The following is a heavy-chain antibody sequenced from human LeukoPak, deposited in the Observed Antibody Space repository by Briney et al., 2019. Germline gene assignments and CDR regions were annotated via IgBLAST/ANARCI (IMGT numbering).Heavy chain of an antibody. V-gene: IGHV3-53*01. CDR3: ASGKETSMAQGY. D-gene: IGHD5-18*01. Sequence: GGSLRLSCAVSGFTFSSNYMTWVRQAPGKGLEWGSVIYSGGSIYYADSVKGRFTISRDISKNTVDLQLNSLRAEDTAVYYCASGKETSMAQGYWGQGTLVTVSS. CDR2: IYSGGSI. J-gene: IGHJ4*02. CDR1: GFTFSSNY.